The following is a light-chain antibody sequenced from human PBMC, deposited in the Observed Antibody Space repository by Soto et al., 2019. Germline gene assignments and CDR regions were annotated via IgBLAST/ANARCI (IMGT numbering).Light chain of an antibody. CDR3: SSYAGSSSNSYV. J-gene: IGLJ1*01. CDR2: EVS. V-gene: IGLV2-8*01. CDR1: SSDVGDYNH. Sequence: QSVLTQTPSASGSPGQSVTISCTGTSSDVGDYNHVSWYQQHPGKAPKLMIYEVSKRPSGVPDRFSGSKSGNTASLTVSWLQAEDEADYYCSSYAGSSSNSYVFGTGTKVTVL.